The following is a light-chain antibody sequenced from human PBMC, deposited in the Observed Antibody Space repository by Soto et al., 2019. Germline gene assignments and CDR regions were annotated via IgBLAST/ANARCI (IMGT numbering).Light chain of an antibody. CDR1: SSDIGGYNY. J-gene: IGLJ1*01. CDR2: DVN. Sequence: QSVLTQPASVSGSPGQSITISCTGTSSDIGGYNYVSWYQQHPGKAPKLMIYDVNNRPSGVSNRFSGSKSGDTASLTISGLQAEDEAGYYCSSYTSSSTRVFGTGTKVTVL. CDR3: SSYTSSSTRV. V-gene: IGLV2-14*01.